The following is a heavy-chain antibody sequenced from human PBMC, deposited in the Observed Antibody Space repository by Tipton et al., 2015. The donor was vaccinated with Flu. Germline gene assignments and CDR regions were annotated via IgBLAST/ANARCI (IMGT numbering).Heavy chain of an antibody. V-gene: IGHV3-53*01. CDR3: AREGGSYYNAFDI. CDR2: IYSGGST. CDR1: GFTFSDYY. J-gene: IGHJ3*02. Sequence: SLRLSCAASGFTFSDYYMSWIRQAPGKGLEWVSVIYSGGSTYYADSVKGRFTISRDNSKNTLYLQMNSLRAEDTAVYYCAREGGSYYNAFDIWGQGTMVTVSS. D-gene: IGHD1-26*01.